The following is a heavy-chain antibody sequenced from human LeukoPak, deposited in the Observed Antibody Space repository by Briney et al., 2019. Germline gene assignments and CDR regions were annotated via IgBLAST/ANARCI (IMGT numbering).Heavy chain of an antibody. CDR1: GFTFSGSA. Sequence: GGSLRLSCAAPGFTFSGSAMHWVRQASGKGLEWVGRIRSKANSYATAYAASVKGRFTISRDDSKNTAYLQMNSLKTEDTAVYYCTRDSGYNPVDYYYYYMDVWGKGTTVTASS. D-gene: IGHD5-12*01. J-gene: IGHJ6*03. V-gene: IGHV3-73*01. CDR3: TRDSGYNPVDYYYYYMDV. CDR2: IRSKANSYAT.